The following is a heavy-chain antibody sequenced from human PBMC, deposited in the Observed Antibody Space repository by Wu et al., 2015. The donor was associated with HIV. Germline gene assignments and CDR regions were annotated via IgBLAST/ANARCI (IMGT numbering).Heavy chain of an antibody. Sequence: QVQLVQSGAEVKKPGASVKVSCKASGYTFTGYYMHWVRQAPGQGLEWMGWINPNSGGTNYAQKFQGRVTMTRDTSISTAYMELSSLNSDDTAVYYCSRRYNGRPGFASDYWGQGTLVTVSS. CDR3: SRRYNGRPGFASDY. CDR1: GYTFTGYY. J-gene: IGHJ4*02. D-gene: IGHD1-26*01. CDR2: INPNSGGT. V-gene: IGHV1-2*02.